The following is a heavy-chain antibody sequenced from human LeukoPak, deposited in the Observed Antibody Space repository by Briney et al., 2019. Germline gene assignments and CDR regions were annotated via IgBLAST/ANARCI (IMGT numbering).Heavy chain of an antibody. D-gene: IGHD6-19*01. V-gene: IGHV1-69*05. Sequence: ASVKVSCKASGGTFSSYAISWVRQAPGQGLEWMGGIIPIFGTANYAQKFQGRVTITTDESTSTAYMELSSLRSEDTAVYYCAREYSSGWYDVSFDYWGQGTLVTVSS. CDR1: GGTFSSYA. CDR3: AREYSSGWYDVSFDY. J-gene: IGHJ4*02. CDR2: IIPIFGTA.